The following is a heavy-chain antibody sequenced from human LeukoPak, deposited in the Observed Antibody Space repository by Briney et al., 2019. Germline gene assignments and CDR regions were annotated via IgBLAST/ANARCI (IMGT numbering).Heavy chain of an antibody. CDR1: GFTFSSYA. V-gene: IGHV3-23*01. J-gene: IGHJ3*02. D-gene: IGHD6-19*01. Sequence: GGSLRLSCAAPGFTFSSYAMSSIRQAPGKRLEWIAAIGGSGGTTHYADSVKGRFTISRDNSKNTLFLQMNSLRAEDTAVYYCAKQQGSGWAFDIWGQGTMVTVSS. CDR3: AKQQGSGWAFDI. CDR2: IGGSGGTT.